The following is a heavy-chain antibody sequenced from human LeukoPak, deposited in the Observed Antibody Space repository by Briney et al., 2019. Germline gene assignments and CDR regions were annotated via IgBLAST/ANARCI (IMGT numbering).Heavy chain of an antibody. CDR3: ARGRTTLNSSGYYYRRFCYFDY. J-gene: IGHJ4*02. D-gene: IGHD3-22*01. CDR2: LYYNGNT. Sequence: PSETLSLTCTVSGASVTTNNNYWVWIRQPPGKGLEWIGSLYYNGNTFYNASFKSRVTISLDTSKNQFSLKLSSVTAADTAVYYCARGRTTLNSSGYYYRRFCYFDYWGQGTLVTVSS. V-gene: IGHV4-39*07. CDR1: GASVTTNNNY.